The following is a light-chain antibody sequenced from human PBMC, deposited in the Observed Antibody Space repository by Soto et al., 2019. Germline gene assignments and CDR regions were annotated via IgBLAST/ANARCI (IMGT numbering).Light chain of an antibody. V-gene: IGLV1-40*01. CDR2: GNS. Sequence: QSFLTQPPSVSGASGQRVTSSCTGSSSNIGTGYDVHWYQQLPGTAPKLLIYGNSNRPSGVPDRFSGSKSGTSASLAITGLQAEDEADYYCQSFDSSRFYVFGTGTKVTVL. CDR1: SSNIGTGYD. J-gene: IGLJ1*01. CDR3: QSFDSSRFYV.